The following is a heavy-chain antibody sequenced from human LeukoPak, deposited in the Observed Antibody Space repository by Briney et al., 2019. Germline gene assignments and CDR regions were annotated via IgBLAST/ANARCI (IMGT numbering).Heavy chain of an antibody. V-gene: IGHV3-48*02. CDR3: ARVPYSTGAFDY. CDR1: GFTFSSYT. J-gene: IGHJ4*02. CDR2: ISSSSSTK. D-gene: IGHD6-19*01. Sequence: PGGSLRLSCAASGFTFSSYTMNWVRQAPGKGLEWIAYISSSSSTKYYTDSVKGRFTISRDNAKNSLYLQMNSLRDEDTALYYCARVPYSTGAFDYWGQGTLVTVSS.